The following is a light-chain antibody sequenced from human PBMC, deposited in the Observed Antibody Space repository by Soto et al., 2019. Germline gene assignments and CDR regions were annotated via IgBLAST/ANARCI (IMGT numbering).Light chain of an antibody. V-gene: IGLV2-8*01. CDR2: EVS. J-gene: IGLJ1*01. CDR1: KSDVGGYNF. CDR3: SSYAGSNIFV. Sequence: QSVLTHPPSASRSPGQSVIISCTGTKSDVGGYNFVAWYQQHPGKAPKLMISEVSKRPSGVPDRFSGSKSGNTASLTVSGLQAEDEADYYCSSYAGSNIFVFGTGTKVTVL.